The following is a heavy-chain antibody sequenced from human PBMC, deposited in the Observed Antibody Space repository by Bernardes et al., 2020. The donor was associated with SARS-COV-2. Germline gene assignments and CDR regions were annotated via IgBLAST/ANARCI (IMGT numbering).Heavy chain of an antibody. CDR1: GYNFNTYG. J-gene: IGHJ5*02. D-gene: IGHD2-21*02. Sequence: ASVKVSCKASGYNFNTYGMSWARQAPGQGLEWVGWISVNTGRTRYAPKFQGRVIMTRDTSTSTAYMEMTSLTSDDTAIYYCARDRARYCTSNICYFTWDLWGQGTLVTVSS. CDR3: ARDRARYCTSNICYFTWDL. V-gene: IGHV1-18*04. CDR2: ISVNTGRT.